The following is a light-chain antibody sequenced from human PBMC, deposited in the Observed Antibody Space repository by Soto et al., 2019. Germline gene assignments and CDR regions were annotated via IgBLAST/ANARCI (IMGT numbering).Light chain of an antibody. V-gene: IGKV1-5*03. J-gene: IGKJ1*01. CDR1: QSIKSW. CDR2: KAS. CDR3: QQYNSYSPWT. Sequence: DIQMTQSPSTLSASVGDRVTITCRASQSIKSWLAWYQQKPGKAPKLLIYKASDLESGVPSRFSGTGSGTEFTPTISSLQPDDLATYYCQQYNSYSPWTFGQGTKVDIK.